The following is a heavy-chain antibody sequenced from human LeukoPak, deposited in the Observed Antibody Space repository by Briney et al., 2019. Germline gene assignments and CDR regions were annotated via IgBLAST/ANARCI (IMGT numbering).Heavy chain of an antibody. J-gene: IGHJ6*03. CDR1: GFTFNSYW. CDR2: IKQDGSEK. D-gene: IGHD3-3*01. V-gene: IGHV3-7*01. CDR3: AKILKTPTYYDFWSGYYGYYYMDV. Sequence: GGSLRLSCAASGFTFNSYWMSWVRQAPGKGLEWVANIKQDGSEKYYVDSVKGRFTISRDNAKNSLYLQMNSLRAEDTAVYYCAKILKTPTYYDFWSGYYGYYYMDVWGKGTTVTVSS.